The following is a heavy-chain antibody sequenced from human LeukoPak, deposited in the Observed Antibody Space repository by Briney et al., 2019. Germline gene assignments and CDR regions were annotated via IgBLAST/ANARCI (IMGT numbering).Heavy chain of an antibody. CDR3: AKPDGYYDSSGYSSY. V-gene: IGHV3-23*01. J-gene: IGHJ4*02. CDR1: GFTFSSYG. CDR2: ISGSGGST. D-gene: IGHD3-22*01. Sequence: GGSLRLSCAASGFTFSSYGMSWVRQAPGKGLEWVSAISGSGGSTYYADSVKGRFTISRDNSKNTLYLQMNSLRAEDTAVYYCAKPDGYYDSSGYSSYWGQGTLVTVSS.